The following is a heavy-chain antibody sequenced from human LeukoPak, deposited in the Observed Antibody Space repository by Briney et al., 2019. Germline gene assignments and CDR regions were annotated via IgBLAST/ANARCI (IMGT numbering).Heavy chain of an antibody. CDR3: ARDGYDSSGYYLYYYYGMDV. Sequence: PGGSLRLSCAASGFTFSSYGMHWVRQAPGKGLEWVAVMWYDGSNKYYADSVKGRFTISRDNSKNTLYLQMNSLRAEDTAVYYCARDGYDSSGYYLYYYYGMDVWGQGTTVTVSS. CDR2: MWYDGSNK. J-gene: IGHJ6*02. CDR1: GFTFSSYG. D-gene: IGHD3-22*01. V-gene: IGHV3-33*01.